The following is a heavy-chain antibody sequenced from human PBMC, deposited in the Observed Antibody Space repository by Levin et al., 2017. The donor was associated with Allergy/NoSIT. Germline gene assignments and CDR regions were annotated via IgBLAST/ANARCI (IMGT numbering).Heavy chain of an antibody. CDR2: ISGSGGST. V-gene: IGHV3-23*01. CDR1: GFTFSNYA. Sequence: GGSLRLSCAASGFTFSNYAMSWVRQAPGKGLEWVSVISGSGGSTYYADSVKGRFTISRDNSKNTLYLQMNSLRAEDTAVYYCAKDPLTTVDNNWFDPWGQGTLVTVSS. CDR3: AKDPLTTVDNNWFDP. D-gene: IGHD4-23*01. J-gene: IGHJ5*02.